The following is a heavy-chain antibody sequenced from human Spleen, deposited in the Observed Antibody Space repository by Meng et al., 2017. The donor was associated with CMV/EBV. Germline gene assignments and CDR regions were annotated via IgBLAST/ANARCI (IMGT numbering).Heavy chain of an antibody. V-gene: IGHV1-69*02. Sequence: SGGTFSSYTISWVRQAPGQGLEWMGRIIPILGIANYAQKFQGRVTITADKSTSTAYMELSSLRSEDTTVYYCARGDSSGFGYYFDYWGQGTLVTVSS. CDR1: GGTFSSYT. J-gene: IGHJ4*02. CDR2: IIPILGIA. D-gene: IGHD3-22*01. CDR3: ARGDSSGFGYYFDY.